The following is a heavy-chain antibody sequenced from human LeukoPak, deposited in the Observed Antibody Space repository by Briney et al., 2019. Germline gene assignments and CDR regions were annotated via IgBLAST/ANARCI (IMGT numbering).Heavy chain of an antibody. CDR2: ISAYNGNT. CDR1: GYTFTSYG. Sequence: ASVKVSCKASGYTFTSYGISWVRQAPGQGLEWTGWISAYNGNTNYAQKLQGRVTMTTDTSTSTAYMELRSLRSDDTAVYYCARDSNLDWLSLPWFDPWGQGTLVTVSS. V-gene: IGHV1-18*01. CDR3: ARDSNLDWLSLPWFDP. D-gene: IGHD3-3*01. J-gene: IGHJ5*02.